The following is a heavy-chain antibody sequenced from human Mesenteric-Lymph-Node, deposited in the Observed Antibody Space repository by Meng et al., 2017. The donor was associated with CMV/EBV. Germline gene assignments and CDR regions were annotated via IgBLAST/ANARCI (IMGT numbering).Heavy chain of an antibody. V-gene: IGHV3-23*03. CDR3: AKGGYSDYGYYYYGMDV. Sequence: GGSLRLSCAASGFTFSSYAMTWVRQAPGKGLEWVSVIHSGGSSAYYADSVKGRFTISRDDSKNTLYLQMNSLRAEDTAVYYCAKGGYSDYGYYYYGMDVWGQGTTVTVSS. CDR1: GFTFSSYA. D-gene: IGHD4-11*01. J-gene: IGHJ6*02. CDR2: IHSGGSSA.